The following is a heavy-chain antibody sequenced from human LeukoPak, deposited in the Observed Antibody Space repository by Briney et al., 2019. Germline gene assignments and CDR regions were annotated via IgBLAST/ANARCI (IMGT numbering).Heavy chain of an antibody. CDR2: ISAYNGNT. CDR3: ATDHLLDSSGYYVDY. D-gene: IGHD3-22*01. J-gene: IGHJ4*02. CDR1: GYTFTSYG. Sequence: ASVKVSCKASGYTFTSYGISWVRQAPGQGLEWMGWISAYNGNTNYAQKLQGRVTMTTDTSTSTAYMELRSLRSEDTAVYYCATDHLLDSSGYYVDYWGQGTLVTVSS. V-gene: IGHV1-18*01.